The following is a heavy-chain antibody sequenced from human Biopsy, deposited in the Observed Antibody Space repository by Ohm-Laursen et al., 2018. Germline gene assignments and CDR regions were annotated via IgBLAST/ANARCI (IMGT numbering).Heavy chain of an antibody. CDR1: GGTFSNYG. Sequence: SSVKVSCKAPGGTFSNYGVNWVRQAPGQGLEWLGGNIPILGTGNYAQKFQDRVTVAADTSTSTATMELRSLRSDDPAVYYCATKLTGYFHHWGQGTLVIVSS. CDR3: ATKLTGYFHH. D-gene: IGHD3-9*01. CDR2: NIPILGTG. V-gene: IGHV1-69*06. J-gene: IGHJ1*01.